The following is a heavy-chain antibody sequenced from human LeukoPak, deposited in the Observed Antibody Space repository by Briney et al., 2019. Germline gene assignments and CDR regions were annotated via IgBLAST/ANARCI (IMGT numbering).Heavy chain of an antibody. J-gene: IGHJ4*02. CDR2: ISGSGGST. CDR1: GFTFSSYA. CDR3: AKWGFLVTAIDY. D-gene: IGHD2-21*02. Sequence: GGSLRLSCAASGFTFSSYAMSWVRQAPGKGLEWVSAISGSGGSTYYADSVRGRFTISRDNSKNTLYLQMNSLRAEDTAVYYCAKWGFLVTAIDYWGQGTLVTVSS. V-gene: IGHV3-23*01.